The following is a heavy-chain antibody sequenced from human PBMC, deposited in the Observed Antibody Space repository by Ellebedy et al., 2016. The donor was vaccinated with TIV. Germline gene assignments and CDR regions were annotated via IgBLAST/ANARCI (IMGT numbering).Heavy chain of an antibody. J-gene: IGHJ2*01. Sequence: PGGSLRLSCTASGFTFSNYGFHWVRQAPGRGLEWVAVIWYDGNNKYYADSVKGRFTISRDNSKNTLYLQMNSLRAEDTAVYYCARDGIELWLSRYFDLWGRGTPVTVSS. CDR3: ARDGIELWLSRYFDL. D-gene: IGHD5-18*01. CDR1: GFTFSNYG. V-gene: IGHV3-33*01. CDR2: IWYDGNNK.